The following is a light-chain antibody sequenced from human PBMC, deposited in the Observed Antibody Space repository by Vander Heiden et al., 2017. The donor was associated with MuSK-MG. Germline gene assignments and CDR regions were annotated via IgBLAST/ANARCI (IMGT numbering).Light chain of an antibody. CDR1: SRDVGGYEY. CDR3: GSFAGSKNLL. CDR2: EVT. V-gene: IGLV2-8*01. Sequence: QSALTQPPSASGSPGQSVTISCTGTSRDVGGYEYVSWYQQHPGKAPKLIIFEVTRRPSGVPDRFSGSKSGNTASLTVSGLQADDEADYYCGSFAGSKNLLFGGGTKLTVL. J-gene: IGLJ2*01.